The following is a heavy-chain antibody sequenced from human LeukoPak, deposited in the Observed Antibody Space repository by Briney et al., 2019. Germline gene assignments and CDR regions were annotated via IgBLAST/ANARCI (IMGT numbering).Heavy chain of an antibody. CDR2: IIPIFGTA. D-gene: IGHD5-24*01. J-gene: IGHJ4*02. Sequence: SVKVSCKAPGGTFSSYAISWVRQAPGQGLEWMGGIIPIFGTANYAQKFQGRVTITADESTSTAYMELSSLRSEDTAVYYCARSYGYNYYFDYWGQGTLVTVSS. CDR1: GGTFSSYA. V-gene: IGHV1-69*01. CDR3: ARSYGYNYYFDY.